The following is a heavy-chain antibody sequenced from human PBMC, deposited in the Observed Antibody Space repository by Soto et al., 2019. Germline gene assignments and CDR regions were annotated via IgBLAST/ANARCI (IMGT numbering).Heavy chain of an antibody. V-gene: IGHV4-31*03. CDR1: GGSISSGGYY. D-gene: IGHD6-6*01. CDR2: NYYSGIT. Sequence: QVQLQESGPGLVKPSQTLSLTCTVSGGSISSGGYYWTWIRQHPGKGLEWIGYNYYSGITYYNPSLESRVTISLDTSKNQFSLKLSSVTAADTAVYYCARGSSMAGLYYGMDVWGQGTTVTVSS. CDR3: ARGSSMAGLYYGMDV. J-gene: IGHJ6*02.